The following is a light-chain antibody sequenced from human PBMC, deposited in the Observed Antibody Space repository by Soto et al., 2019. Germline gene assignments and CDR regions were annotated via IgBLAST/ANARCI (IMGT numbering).Light chain of an antibody. CDR1: QDITKY. J-gene: IGKJ2*01. V-gene: IGKV1-33*01. Sequence: DSQMTQSPSSLSASVGDRVTITCQASQDITKYLNWYQQKPGRAPKLLIYDASNLETGVPSRFSGTGSGTYFTVTISSLQPEDFATYYCQQYDNVPYTFGQGTKLEIK. CDR3: QQYDNVPYT. CDR2: DAS.